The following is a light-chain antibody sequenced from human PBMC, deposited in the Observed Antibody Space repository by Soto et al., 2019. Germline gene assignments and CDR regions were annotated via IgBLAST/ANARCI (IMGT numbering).Light chain of an antibody. CDR2: AAS. J-gene: IGKJ2*01. CDR1: QSISSY. Sequence: DIPMTQSPSSLSASVGDRVTITCRASQSISSYLNLYQQKPGKAPKLLIYAASSLQSGVPSRFSGIGSGTDFTLTIRSLQPEDFATYYCQRSYSTPYTFGQGTQLESK. CDR3: QRSYSTPYT. V-gene: IGKV1-39*01.